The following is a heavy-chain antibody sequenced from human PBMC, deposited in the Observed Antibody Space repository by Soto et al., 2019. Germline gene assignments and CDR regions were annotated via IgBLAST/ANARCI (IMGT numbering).Heavy chain of an antibody. D-gene: IGHD2-2*02. CDR1: GYTFTSYG. CDR3: ARYCSSTSCYIMGGDY. J-gene: IGHJ4*02. CDR2: ISAYNGNT. Sequence: GPSVKFSCKASGYTFTSYGISWVRQAPGQGLEWMGWISAYNGNTNYAQKLQGRVTMTTDTSTSTAYMELRRLTSDDTAVYYCARYCSSTSCYIMGGDYWGQGTLVTVSS. V-gene: IGHV1-18*04.